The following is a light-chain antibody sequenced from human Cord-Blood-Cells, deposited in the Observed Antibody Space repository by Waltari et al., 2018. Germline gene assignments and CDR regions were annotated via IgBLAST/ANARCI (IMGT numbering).Light chain of an antibody. CDR1: QGISNY. CDR3: QKYNSAPWT. CDR2: AAS. V-gene: IGKV1-27*01. J-gene: IGKJ1*01. Sequence: DIQMTQSPSSLSASVGARVTITCRASQGISNYLAWYQQKPWKVPKLLIYAASTLQSGVPSRFSGSGSVTDFTLTISSLQPEDVATYYCQKYNSAPWTFGQGTKVEIK.